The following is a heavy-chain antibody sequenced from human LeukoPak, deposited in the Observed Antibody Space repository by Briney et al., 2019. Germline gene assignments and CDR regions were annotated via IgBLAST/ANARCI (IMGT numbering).Heavy chain of an antibody. CDR3: ARAAEEYTSTWYGTY. Sequence: ASVKVSCTASGYTFTGYYIHWVRQAPGQGLEWMGWISPNSGGTNYVQKFQGRVTVTRDTSISTAYMELTRLTSDDSAVYYCARAAEEYTSTWYGTYWGQGTLVTVSS. CDR1: GYTFTGYY. V-gene: IGHV1-2*02. J-gene: IGHJ4*02. D-gene: IGHD6-13*01. CDR2: ISPNSGGT.